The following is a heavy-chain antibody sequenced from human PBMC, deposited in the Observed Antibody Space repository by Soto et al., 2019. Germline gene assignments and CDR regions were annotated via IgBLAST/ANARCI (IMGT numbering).Heavy chain of an antibody. Sequence: GGSVKVSCKAFGGPFSSYTISWVRHATGGGLGGMGRIMPILGIANYAQKCQGRVTITADKSTSTAYVELSSLRSEDTAVYYCARLAAAGTNFDDWGQGTVVTVPS. CDR2: IMPILGIA. D-gene: IGHD6-13*01. CDR1: GGPFSSYT. V-gene: IGHV1-69*02. J-gene: IGHJ4*02. CDR3: ARLAAAGTNFDD.